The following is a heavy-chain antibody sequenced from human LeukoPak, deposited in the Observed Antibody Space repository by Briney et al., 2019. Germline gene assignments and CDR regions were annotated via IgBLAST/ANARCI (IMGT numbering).Heavy chain of an antibody. J-gene: IGHJ4*02. CDR2: ISGSGGST. CDR1: GLTFSSYA. CDR3: TNDLDDSGRYYADY. D-gene: IGHD3-10*01. V-gene: IGHV3-23*01. Sequence: GGSLRLSCAASGLTFSSYAMSWVRQAPGKGLEWVSAISGSGGSTYYADSVKGRFTISRDNSKNTLYLQVNSLRAEDTAVYDSTNDLDDSGRYYADYWGQGTLVTVSS.